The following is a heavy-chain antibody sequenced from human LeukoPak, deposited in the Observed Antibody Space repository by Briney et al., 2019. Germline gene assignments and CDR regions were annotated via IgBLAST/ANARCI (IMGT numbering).Heavy chain of an antibody. J-gene: IGHJ6*03. CDR3: ARNRGSTVITDQYYYYYMDV. V-gene: IGHV4-4*07. CDR1: GGSISGYY. CDR2: MYTSGST. Sequence: SETLSLTCAVSGGSISGYYWSWIRQPAGKGLEWIGRMYTSGSTNYNPSLKGRVTMSVDTSKNQFSLKLSSVTAADTAVYYCARNRGSTVITDQYYYYYMDVWGKGTTVTVSS. D-gene: IGHD4-11*01.